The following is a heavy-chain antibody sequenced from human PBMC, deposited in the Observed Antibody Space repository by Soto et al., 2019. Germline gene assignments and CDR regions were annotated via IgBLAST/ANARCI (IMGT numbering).Heavy chain of an antibody. CDR1: GYTFTSYQ. CDR3: ARDGPPTTTGVGPSYTMDV. D-gene: IGHD3-3*01. J-gene: IGHJ6*02. CDR2: INPSGGRI. Sequence: QMQLVQSGAEVKKPGASVKVSCKASGYTFTSYQMHWVRQAPGQGLEWMGIINPSGGRITYAPRFQGRAMMTRDTSTKTVYMELRSLRSEDTAVYYCARDGPPTTTGVGPSYTMDVWGQGTTVTVS. V-gene: IGHV1-46*01.